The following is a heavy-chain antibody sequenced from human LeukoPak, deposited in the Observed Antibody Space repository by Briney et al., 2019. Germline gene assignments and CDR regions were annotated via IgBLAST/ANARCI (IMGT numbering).Heavy chain of an antibody. CDR3: ARASFDYYYYMDV. Sequence: ASVKVSCKVSGYTLTELSMHWVRQAPGKGLEWMGGFDPEDGETIYAQKFQGRVTMTRDMSTSTVYMELSSLRSEDTAVYYCARASFDYYYYMDVWGKGTTVTVSS. J-gene: IGHJ6*03. V-gene: IGHV1-24*01. CDR1: GYTLTELS. CDR2: FDPEDGET. D-gene: IGHD2/OR15-2a*01.